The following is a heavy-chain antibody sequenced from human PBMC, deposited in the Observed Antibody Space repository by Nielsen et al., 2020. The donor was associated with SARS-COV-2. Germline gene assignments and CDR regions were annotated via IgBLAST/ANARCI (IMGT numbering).Heavy chain of an antibody. CDR1: GFTFSSYW. D-gene: IGHD1-26*01. Sequence: GESLKISCAASGFTFSSYWMSWVRQAPGKGLEWVANIKQDGSEKYYVDSVKGRFTISRDNAKNSLYLQMNSLRAEDTAVYYCARDWATANWFDPWGQGTLVTVSS. J-gene: IGHJ5*02. CDR2: IKQDGSEK. CDR3: ARDWATANWFDP. V-gene: IGHV3-7*01.